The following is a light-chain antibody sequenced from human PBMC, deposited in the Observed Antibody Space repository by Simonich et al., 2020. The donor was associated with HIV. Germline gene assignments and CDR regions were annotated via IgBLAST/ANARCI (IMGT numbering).Light chain of an antibody. Sequence: QSVLTQPPSASGTPGQRVTISCSGSSSNIGTNYVYWYQQLPGTAPKLLIFRNNQRPSGVPDRFSGSTSDTSASLAISGLRSEDEADYYCAAWDDSLSGRGVFGGGTKLTVL. CDR3: AAWDDSLSGRGV. CDR1: SSNIGTNY. CDR2: RNN. V-gene: IGLV1-47*01. J-gene: IGLJ3*02.